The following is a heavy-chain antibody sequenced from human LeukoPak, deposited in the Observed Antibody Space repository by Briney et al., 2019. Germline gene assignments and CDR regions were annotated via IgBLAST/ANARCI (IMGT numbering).Heavy chain of an antibody. CDR3: ARSHAYRFGEFYDAFDI. V-gene: IGHV4-34*01. CDR2: INHSGST. Sequence: PSETLSLTCAVYGGSFSGYYWSWIRQPPGKGLEWIGEINHSGSTNYNPSLKSRVTISVDTSKNQFSLKLSPVTAADTAVYYYARSHAYRFGEFYDAFDIWGQGTMVTVSS. J-gene: IGHJ3*02. D-gene: IGHD3-10*01. CDR1: GGSFSGYY.